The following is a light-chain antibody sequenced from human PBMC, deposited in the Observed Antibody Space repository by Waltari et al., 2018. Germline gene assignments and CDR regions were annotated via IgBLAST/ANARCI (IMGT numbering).Light chain of an antibody. J-gene: IGKJ3*01. V-gene: IGKV3-20*01. CDR2: DAS. Sequence: EIVLTQSPGTLSLSPGERATLSCRASQSVSSSYLAWYQQRPGQAPRLLIYDASIRATGIPDKFSSSGSGTDFTLTISRLEPEDFAVYYCQQYGTSPFTFGPGTKVDIK. CDR3: QQYGTSPFT. CDR1: QSVSSSY.